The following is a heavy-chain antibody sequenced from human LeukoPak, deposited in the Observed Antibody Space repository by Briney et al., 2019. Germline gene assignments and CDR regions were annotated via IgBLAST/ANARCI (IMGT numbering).Heavy chain of an antibody. Sequence: GGSLRLSCAASGFTLSNSGMSWVRQAPGKGLEWVSTISDSGGSTYYADSVKGRFTISRDNSKNTLYLQMNSLRAEDTAVYYCAKHSSGIPSDYWGQGTLVPVSS. CDR3: AKHSSGIPSDY. CDR1: GFTLSNSG. CDR2: ISDSGGST. D-gene: IGHD3-22*01. V-gene: IGHV3-23*01. J-gene: IGHJ4*02.